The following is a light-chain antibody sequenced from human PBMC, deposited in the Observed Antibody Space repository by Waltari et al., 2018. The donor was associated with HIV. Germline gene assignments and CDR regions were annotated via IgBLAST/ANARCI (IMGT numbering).Light chain of an antibody. CDR2: GNN. V-gene: IGLV1-40*01. J-gene: IGLJ2*01. Sequence: QSVLTQPPSVSGAPGKSVSISCTGTTSNIETPYDVHWYQQLPGAAPKLLVYGNNNRPSGVPARFSGSKSGTSASLAITGLQSEDEAFYYCQSYDSSLTAVIFGGGTKLTVL. CDR3: QSYDSSLTAVI. CDR1: TSNIETPYD.